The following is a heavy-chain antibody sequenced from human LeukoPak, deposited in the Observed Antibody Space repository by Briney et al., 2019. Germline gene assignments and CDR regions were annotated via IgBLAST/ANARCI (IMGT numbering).Heavy chain of an antibody. CDR1: GFTFSSYG. Sequence: GRSLRLSCAASGFTFSSYGMHWVRQAPGKGLEWVAVIWYDGSNKYYADSVKGRFTISRDNSKNTLYLQMNSLRAEDTAVYYCARDLDGGNSGPSDYWGQGTLVTVSS. CDR3: ARDLDGGNSGPSDY. CDR2: IWYDGSNK. V-gene: IGHV3-33*08. J-gene: IGHJ4*02. D-gene: IGHD4-23*01.